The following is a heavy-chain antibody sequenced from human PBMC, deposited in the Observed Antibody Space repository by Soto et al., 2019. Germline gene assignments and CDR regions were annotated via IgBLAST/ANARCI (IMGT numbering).Heavy chain of an antibody. J-gene: IGHJ6*02. V-gene: IGHV3-53*01. D-gene: IGHD3-10*02. CDR1: GFSVSSNY. Sequence: GGSLRLSCAASGFSVSSNYMSWVRQAPGKGLEWVSVIYSGGSTHYADSVEGRFTISRDISKNTLFLQMNSLRAEDTAIYYCAKSLFAPYYYYGMYVCAQGDTVPGSS. CDR3: AKSLFAPYYYYGMYV. CDR2: IYSGGST.